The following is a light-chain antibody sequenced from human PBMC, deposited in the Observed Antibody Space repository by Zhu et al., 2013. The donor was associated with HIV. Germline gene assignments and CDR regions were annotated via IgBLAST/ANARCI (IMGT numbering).Light chain of an antibody. J-gene: IGKJ1*01. Sequence: DIQMTQSPSSLSASVGDRVTITCRASQSISSYLNWYQQKPGKAPKLLIYAASSLQSGVPSRFSGSGSGTDFTLNISRVEAEDVGVYYCMQGIQLWTFGQGTKVELK. CDR2: AAS. V-gene: IGKV1-39*01. CDR1: QSISSY. CDR3: MQGIQLWT.